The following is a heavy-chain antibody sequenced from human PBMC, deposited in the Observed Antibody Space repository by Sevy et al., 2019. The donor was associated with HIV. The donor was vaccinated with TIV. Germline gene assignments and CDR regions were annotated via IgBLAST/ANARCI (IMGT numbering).Heavy chain of an antibody. V-gene: IGHV4-31*03. CDR1: GDSISSVNYF. CDR3: AREVDVPTDSDAFDI. D-gene: IGHD4-4*01. Sequence: SETLSLTCTVSGDSISSVNYFWSWIRQHPGKGLERVGYIYYTGRTFYNPSLESRVKISRDTSRNQFSLNLSSVTAADTAVYYCAREVDVPTDSDAFDIWGQGTMVTVSS. CDR2: IYYTGRT. J-gene: IGHJ3*02.